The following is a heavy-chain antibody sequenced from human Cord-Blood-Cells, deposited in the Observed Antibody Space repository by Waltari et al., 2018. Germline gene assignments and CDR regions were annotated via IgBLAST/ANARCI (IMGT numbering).Heavy chain of an antibody. V-gene: IGHV4-38-2*01. CDR3: AGYGMDV. CDR2: IYHSGST. Sequence: QVQLQESGPGLVKPSETLSLTCAVSGYSISSGYYWGWIRQPPGKGLEWIGSIYHSGSTYYNPSRKIRVTISVDTSKNQFSLKLSSVTAADTAVYYCAGYGMDVWGQGTTVTVSS. J-gene: IGHJ6*02. CDR1: GYSISSGYY.